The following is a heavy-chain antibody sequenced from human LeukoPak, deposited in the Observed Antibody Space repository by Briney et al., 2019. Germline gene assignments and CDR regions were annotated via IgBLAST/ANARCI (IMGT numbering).Heavy chain of an antibody. V-gene: IGHV1-18*01. CDR3: ARDLGYYYGSGGPDYYYYGMDV. D-gene: IGHD3-10*01. Sequence: ASVEVSCKASGYTFTSYGISWVRQAPGQGLEWMGWISAYNGNTNYAQKLQGRVTMTTDTSTSTAYMELRSLRSDDTAVYYCARDLGYYYGSGGPDYYYYGMDVWGQGTTVTVSS. J-gene: IGHJ6*02. CDR1: GYTFTSYG. CDR2: ISAYNGNT.